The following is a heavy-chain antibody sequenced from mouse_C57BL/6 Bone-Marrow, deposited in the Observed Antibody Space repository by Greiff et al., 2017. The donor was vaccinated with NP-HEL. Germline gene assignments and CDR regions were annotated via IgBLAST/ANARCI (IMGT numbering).Heavy chain of an antibody. D-gene: IGHD2-1*01. CDR2: IDPEDGDT. V-gene: IGHV14-1*01. CDR1: GFNIKDYY. Sequence: EVKLMESGAELVRPGASVKLSCTASGFNIKDYYMHWVKQRPEQGLEWIGRIDPEDGDTEYAPKFQGKATMTADTSSNTAYLQLSSLTSEDTAVYYWTTDYGNLAWFAYWGQGTLVTVSA. CDR3: TTDYGNLAWFAY. J-gene: IGHJ3*01.